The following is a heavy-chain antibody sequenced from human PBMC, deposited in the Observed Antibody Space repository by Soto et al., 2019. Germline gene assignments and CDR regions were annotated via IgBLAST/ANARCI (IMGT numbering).Heavy chain of an antibody. CDR3: ARDLWGYCGADCYPLDV. Sequence: PSETLSLTCTVSGGSVSSGSYYWSWIRQPPGKGLEWIGYIYYNGNTNYNPSLKSRVTISVDTSKSQFSLKLSSVTAADTAVYYCARDLWGYCGADCYPLDVWAQGTTVTVSS. CDR2: IYYNGNT. J-gene: IGHJ6*02. V-gene: IGHV4-61*01. D-gene: IGHD2-21*02. CDR1: GGSVSSGSYY.